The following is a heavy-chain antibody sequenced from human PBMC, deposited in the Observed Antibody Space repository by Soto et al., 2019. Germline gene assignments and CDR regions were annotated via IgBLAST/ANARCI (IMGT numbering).Heavy chain of an antibody. CDR3: ARGPWNYDILNGTWFDP. CDR1: GGSFSGYY. CDR2: INHSGST. D-gene: IGHD3-9*01. V-gene: IGHV4-34*01. J-gene: IGHJ5*02. Sequence: PSETLSLTCAVYGGSFSGYYWSWIRQPPGKGLEWIGEINHSGSTNYNPSLKSRVTISVDTSKNQFSLKLSSVTAADTAVYYCARGPWNYDILNGTWFDPWGQGTLVTVSS.